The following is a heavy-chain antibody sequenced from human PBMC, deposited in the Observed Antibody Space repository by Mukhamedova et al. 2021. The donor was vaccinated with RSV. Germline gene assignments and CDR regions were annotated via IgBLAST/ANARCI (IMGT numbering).Heavy chain of an antibody. Sequence: VRQAPGKGLEWVAVISYDGSEEYYADSVQGRFTISRDNSKNTLYLQMNSLTAEDAAVYYCAKTLTKIVVGTDEWALDYWGQGTLV. D-gene: IGHD3-22*01. CDR2: ISYDGSEE. J-gene: IGHJ4*01. V-gene: IGHV3-30*18. CDR3: AKTLTKIVVGTDEWALDY.